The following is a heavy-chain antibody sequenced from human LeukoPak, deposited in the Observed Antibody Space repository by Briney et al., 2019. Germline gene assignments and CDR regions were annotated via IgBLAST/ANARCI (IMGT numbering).Heavy chain of an antibody. D-gene: IGHD3-3*01. CDR3: ARRQYYDFWSGYRYYFDY. V-gene: IGHV1-2*02. CDR2: INPNSGGT. Sequence: ASVKVSCKASGYTFTGYYMHWVRQAPGQGLEWMGWINPNSGGTNYAQKFQGRVTMTRDTSISTAYMELSRLRSDDAAAYYCARRQYYDFWSGYRYYFDYWGQGTLVTVSS. J-gene: IGHJ4*02. CDR1: GYTFTGYY.